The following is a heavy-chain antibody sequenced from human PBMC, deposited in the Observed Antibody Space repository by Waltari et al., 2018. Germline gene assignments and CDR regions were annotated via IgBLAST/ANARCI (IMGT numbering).Heavy chain of an antibody. CDR1: GYSISSGYY. D-gene: IGHD6-13*01. CDR3: ARGYSSSWYVDP. J-gene: IGHJ5*02. CDR2: IYPSGST. Sequence: QVQLQESGPGLVTPSETLSLTCAVSGYSISSGYYWGWIRQPPGKGLEWIGSIYPSGSTYYNPSLKSRVTISVDTSKNQFSLKLSSVTAADTAVYYCARGYSSSWYVDPWGQGTLVTVSS. V-gene: IGHV4-38-2*01.